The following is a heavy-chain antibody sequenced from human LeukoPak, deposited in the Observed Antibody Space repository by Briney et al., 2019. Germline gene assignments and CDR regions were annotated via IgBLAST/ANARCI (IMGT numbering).Heavy chain of an antibody. CDR3: ARDFRGDSCGGDCFAY. V-gene: IGHV1-8*01. CDR1: GYTFTSYD. Sequence: ASVKVSCKASGYTFTSYDINWVRQATGQGLEWMGWMNPNSGNTGYAQKFQGRVTMTRNTSISTAYMELSSLRSEDTALYYCARDFRGDSCGGDCFAYWGQGTLVTVSS. D-gene: IGHD2-21*01. J-gene: IGHJ4*02. CDR2: MNPNSGNT.